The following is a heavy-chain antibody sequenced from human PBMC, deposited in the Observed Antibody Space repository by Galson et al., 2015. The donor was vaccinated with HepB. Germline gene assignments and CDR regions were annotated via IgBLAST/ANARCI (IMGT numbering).Heavy chain of an antibody. Sequence: SLRLSCAASGFTFSSYAMHWVRQAPGKGLEWVAVISYDGSNKYYADSVKGRFTISRDNSKNTLYLQMNSLRAEDTAVYYCARATSAYIAAADYWGQGTLVTVSS. V-gene: IGHV3-30-3*01. CDR2: ISYDGSNK. J-gene: IGHJ4*02. CDR1: GFTFSSYA. CDR3: ARATSAYIAAADY. D-gene: IGHD6-13*01.